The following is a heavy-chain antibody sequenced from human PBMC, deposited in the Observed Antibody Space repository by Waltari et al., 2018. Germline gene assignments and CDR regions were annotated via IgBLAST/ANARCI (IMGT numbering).Heavy chain of an antibody. CDR1: GFTFSSYS. D-gene: IGHD3-10*01. CDR2: IRGGAMST. Sequence: EVQLLESGVGLEQPGGSLSLSCAASGFTFSSYSMIWVRQAPGKGLGWVSAIRGGAMSTQYADSGKGRFTISRDNSKNTLYVQMNSLRAEDTAVYYCARRTYGSGIDLWGQGTLVTVSS. CDR3: ARRTYGSGIDL. V-gene: IGHV3-23*01. J-gene: IGHJ5*02.